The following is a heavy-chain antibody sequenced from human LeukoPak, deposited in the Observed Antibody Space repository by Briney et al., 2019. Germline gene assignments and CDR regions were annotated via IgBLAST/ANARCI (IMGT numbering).Heavy chain of an antibody. CDR3: AKGFSRNWYY. Sequence: PGGPLRLSCAASGFTFSSDAMSWVRQAPGKGLEWVSGISGSGGATYHADSVKGRFTISRDNSKNTLYLQMNSLRAEDTAVYYCAKGFSRNWYYWGQGTLVTVSS. J-gene: IGHJ4*02. D-gene: IGHD1-1*01. CDR1: GFTFSSDA. CDR2: ISGSGGAT. V-gene: IGHV3-23*01.